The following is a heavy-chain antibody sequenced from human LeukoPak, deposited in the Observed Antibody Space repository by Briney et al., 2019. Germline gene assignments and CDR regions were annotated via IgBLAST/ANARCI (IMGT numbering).Heavy chain of an antibody. J-gene: IGHJ4*02. CDR1: GFTFSSYS. D-gene: IGHD3-16*01. Sequence: PGGSPRLSCAASGFTFSSYSMHWVRQAPGEGLEWVAVISYDGDNKKYTDSVMGRFTISRDNSKSTLYLQMSSLRAEDTAVYYCARVPYDSGTYDYWGQGTLVTVSS. CDR3: ARVPYDSGTYDY. V-gene: IGHV3-30-3*01. CDR2: ISYDGDNK.